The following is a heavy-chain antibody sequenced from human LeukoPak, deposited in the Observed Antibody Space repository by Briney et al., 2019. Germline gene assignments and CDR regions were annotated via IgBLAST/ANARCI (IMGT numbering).Heavy chain of an antibody. D-gene: IGHD4-23*01. Sequence: SETLSLTCAVYGGSFSGYYWSWIRQPPGKGLEWIGEINHSGSTNYNPSLKSRVTISVDTSKNQFSLKLSSVTAADTAVYYCARDDYGGTTWSQGTLVTVPS. CDR2: INHSGST. CDR3: ARDDYGGTT. CDR1: GGSFSGYY. J-gene: IGHJ5*02. V-gene: IGHV4-34*01.